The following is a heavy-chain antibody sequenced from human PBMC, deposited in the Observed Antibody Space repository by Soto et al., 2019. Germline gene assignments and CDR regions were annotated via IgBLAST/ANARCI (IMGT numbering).Heavy chain of an antibody. Sequence: QVQLVESGGGVVQPGRSLRLSCAASGFTFSSYGMHWVRQAPGKGLDWVAVISYDGSNKYYADSVKGRFTISRDNSKNPLYLQMNSLRAEDTAVYYCAKDLRWSGGDERSGFDYWGQGTLVTVSS. CDR3: AKDLRWSGGDERSGFDY. CDR1: GFTFSSYG. CDR2: ISYDGSNK. V-gene: IGHV3-30*18. J-gene: IGHJ4*02. D-gene: IGHD3-16*01.